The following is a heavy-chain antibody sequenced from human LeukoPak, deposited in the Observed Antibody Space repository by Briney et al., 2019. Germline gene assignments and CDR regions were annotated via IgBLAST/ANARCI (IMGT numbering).Heavy chain of an antibody. V-gene: IGHV3-30*04. CDR1: GFTFSSYA. Sequence: GGSLRLSRAASGFTFSSYAMYWVRQAPGKGLEWVAVISYDGSDKFYADSVKGRFTISRDSSKNTLYLQMNSLRPEDTAVYYCARARPSMWIDYWGQGTLVTVSS. J-gene: IGHJ4*02. CDR2: ISYDGSDK. D-gene: IGHD5-12*01. CDR3: ARARPSMWIDY.